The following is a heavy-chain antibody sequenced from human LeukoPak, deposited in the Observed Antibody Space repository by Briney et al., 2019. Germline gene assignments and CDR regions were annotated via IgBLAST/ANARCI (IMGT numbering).Heavy chain of an antibody. CDR3: AREESGSYFSWSVGYFDY. J-gene: IGHJ4*02. CDR2: IRSSTI. V-gene: IGHV3-69-1*01. Sequence: PGGSLRLSCAASGFTFSNAWMSWVRQAPGKGLEWVSYIRSSTIYYADSVRGRFTISRDVAKNSLFLQMNSLRDEDTAVYYCAREESGSYFSWSVGYFDYWGQGTLVTVSS. CDR1: GFTFSNAW. D-gene: IGHD1-26*01.